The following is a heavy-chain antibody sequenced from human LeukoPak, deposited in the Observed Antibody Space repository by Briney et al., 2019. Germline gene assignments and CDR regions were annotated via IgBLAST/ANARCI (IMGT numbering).Heavy chain of an antibody. Sequence: GGSLRLSCAASGFTFSNYWMHWVRQAPGKGLVWVSRISSDGSSTTYADSVKGRFTISRDNAKNTLYLQMNSLRAEDTAVYYCATTPGYCTSTSCFEYFQRWGQGTLVTVSS. CDR2: ISSDGSST. D-gene: IGHD2-2*03. CDR1: GFTFSNYW. J-gene: IGHJ1*01. CDR3: ATTPGYCTSTSCFEYFQR. V-gene: IGHV3-74*01.